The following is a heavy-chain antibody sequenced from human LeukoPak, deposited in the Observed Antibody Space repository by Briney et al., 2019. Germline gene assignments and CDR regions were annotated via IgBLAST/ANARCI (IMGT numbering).Heavy chain of an antibody. J-gene: IGHJ4*02. CDR3: AKDSQGIVGAKDY. V-gene: IGHV3-30*02. D-gene: IGHD1-26*01. Sequence: SGGSLRLSCAASGFTFSSCGMHWVRQAPGKGLEWVAFIRYDGSNKYYADSVKGRFTISRDNSKNTLYLQMNSLRAEDTAVYYCAKDSQGIVGAKDYWGQGTLVTVSS. CDR1: GFTFSSCG. CDR2: IRYDGSNK.